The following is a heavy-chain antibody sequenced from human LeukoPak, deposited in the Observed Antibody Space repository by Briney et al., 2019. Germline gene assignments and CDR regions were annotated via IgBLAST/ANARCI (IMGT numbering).Heavy chain of an antibody. Sequence: GGSLRLSCAASGFTFSNAWMSWVRQAPGKGLEWVGRIKSKTDGGTTDYAAPVKGRFTISRDDSKNTLYLQMNSLKTEDTAVYYCTTESPRYCSGGSCYSNRDYWGQGTLVTVSS. CDR3: TTESPRYCSGGSCYSNRDY. V-gene: IGHV3-15*01. CDR1: GFTFSNAW. D-gene: IGHD2-15*01. J-gene: IGHJ4*02. CDR2: IKSKTDGGTT.